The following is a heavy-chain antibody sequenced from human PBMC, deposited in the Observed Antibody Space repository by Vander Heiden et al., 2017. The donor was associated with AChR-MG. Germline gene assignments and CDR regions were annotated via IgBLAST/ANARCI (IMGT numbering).Heavy chain of an antibody. D-gene: IGHD3-3*01. CDR3: AKVPYYDTPVYFQH. Sequence: EVQLLESGGGLVQPGGSLRLPFAASGFTFSSYAMSWVRQAPGKGLGWVSAISGSGGSTYYADSVKGRFTISRDNSKNTLYLQMNSLRAEDTAVYYCAKVPYYDTPVYFQHWGQGTLVTVSS. CDR1: GFTFSSYA. J-gene: IGHJ1*01. V-gene: IGHV3-23*01. CDR2: ISGSGGST.